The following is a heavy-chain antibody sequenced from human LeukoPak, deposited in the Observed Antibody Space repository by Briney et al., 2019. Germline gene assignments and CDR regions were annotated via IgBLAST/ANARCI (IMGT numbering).Heavy chain of an antibody. D-gene: IGHD3-10*01. CDR2: INHSGST. J-gene: IGHJ6*03. Sequence: SETLSLTCAVYGGSFSGYYWSWIRQPPGKGLEWIGEINHSGSTNYNPSLKSRVTISVDTSKNQFSLKLSSVTAADTAVYYCARTSHYYGSGSYFSSRRPYYYYYYMDVWGKGTTVTISS. CDR1: GGSFSGYY. CDR3: ARTSHYYGSGSYFSSRRPYYYYYYMDV. V-gene: IGHV4-34*01.